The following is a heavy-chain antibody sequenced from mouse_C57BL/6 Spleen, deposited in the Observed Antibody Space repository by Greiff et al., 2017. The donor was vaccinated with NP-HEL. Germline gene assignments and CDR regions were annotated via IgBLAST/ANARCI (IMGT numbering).Heavy chain of an antibody. CDR3: ARPTGPYFDY. J-gene: IGHJ2*01. CDR2: ISSGSSTI. CDR1: GFTFSDYG. Sequence: EVKLVESGGGLVKPGGSLKLSCAASGFTFSDYGMHWVRQAPEKGLEWVAYISSGSSTIYYADTVKGRFTISRDNAKNTLFLQMTSLRSEDTAMYYCARPTGPYFDYWGQGTTLTVSS. V-gene: IGHV5-17*01. D-gene: IGHD4-1*02.